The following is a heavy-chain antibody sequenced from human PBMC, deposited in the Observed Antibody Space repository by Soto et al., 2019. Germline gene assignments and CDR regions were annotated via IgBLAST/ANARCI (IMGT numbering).Heavy chain of an antibody. V-gene: IGHV6-1*01. D-gene: IGHD5-12*01. Sequence: SQTLSLTCAISGDSVSSNSAAWNWIRQSPSRGLEWLGRTYYRSKWYNDYAVSVKSRITINPDTSKNQFSLQLNSVTPEDTAVYYCAKGEMATIKESYYYYYGMDVWGQGTTVTVSS. CDR2: TYYRSKWYN. CDR1: GDSVSSNSAA. CDR3: AKGEMATIKESYYYYYGMDV. J-gene: IGHJ6*02.